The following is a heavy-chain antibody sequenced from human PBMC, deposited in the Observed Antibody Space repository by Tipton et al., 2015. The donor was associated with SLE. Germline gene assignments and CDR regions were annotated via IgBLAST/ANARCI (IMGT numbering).Heavy chain of an antibody. V-gene: IGHV4-34*01. J-gene: IGHJ3*02. CDR2: INHSGST. Sequence: TLSLTCAVYGGSFSGYYWSWIRQPPGKGLEWIGEINHSGSTYYNPSLKSRVTISVDTSKNQFSLKLSSVTAADTAVYYCARPGEYSGSYPGDAFDIWGQGTMVTVSS. CDR3: ARPGEYSGSYPGDAFDI. CDR1: GGSFSGYY. D-gene: IGHD1-26*01.